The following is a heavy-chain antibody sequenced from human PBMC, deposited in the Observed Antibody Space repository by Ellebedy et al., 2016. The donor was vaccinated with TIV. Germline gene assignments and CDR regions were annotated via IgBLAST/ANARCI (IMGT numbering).Heavy chain of an antibody. CDR1: GFTFSSYS. Sequence: GESLKISCAASGFTFSSYSMNWVRQAPGKGLEWVSSISSSSSYTYYADSVKGRFTISRDNAKNSLYLQMNSLRAEDTAVYYCAREAPRCGGDCPDAFDIWGQGTMVTVSS. CDR3: AREAPRCGGDCPDAFDI. D-gene: IGHD2-21*02. CDR2: ISSSSSYT. J-gene: IGHJ3*02. V-gene: IGHV3-21*01.